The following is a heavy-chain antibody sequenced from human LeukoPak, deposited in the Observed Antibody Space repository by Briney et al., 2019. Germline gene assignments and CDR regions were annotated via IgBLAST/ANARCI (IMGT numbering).Heavy chain of an antibody. CDR3: ARDRFGYCSGGSCFEWNWFDP. J-gene: IGHJ5*02. CDR2: INTNTGNP. D-gene: IGHD2-15*01. Sequence: ASVKVSCKASGYTFTSYAMNWVRQAPGQGLEWMGWINTNTGNPTYAQGFTGRFVFSLDTSVSTAYLQISSLKAEDTAVYYCARDRFGYCSGGSCFEWNWFDPWGQGTLVTVSS. V-gene: IGHV7-4-1*02. CDR1: GYTFTSYA.